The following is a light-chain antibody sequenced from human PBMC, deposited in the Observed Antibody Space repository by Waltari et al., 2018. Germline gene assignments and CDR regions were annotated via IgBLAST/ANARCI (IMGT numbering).Light chain of an antibody. Sequence: VLTQSPGTPSLSPVERATPICRASQRVIRYLAWYQQRPGQAPRPLIYTASTRDTGVPDRFSGSGFGTDFSLTISRVEAEDFAVYYCQKHERLPATFGQGTKVEIK. J-gene: IGKJ1*01. CDR3: QKHERLPAT. CDR1: QRVIRY. V-gene: IGKV3-20*01. CDR2: TAS.